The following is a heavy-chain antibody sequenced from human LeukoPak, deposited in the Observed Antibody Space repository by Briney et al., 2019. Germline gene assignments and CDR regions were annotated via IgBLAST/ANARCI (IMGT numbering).Heavy chain of an antibody. D-gene: IGHD5-18*01. CDR2: ISYDGSNK. CDR1: GFTFSSYA. J-gene: IGHJ6*02. Sequence: GGSLRLSCAASGFTFSSYAMHWVRQAPGKGLEWVAVISYDGSNKYYADSVKGRFTISRDNSKNTLYLQMNSLRAEDTAVYYCARVDTAMATDHFYYYYGMDVWGQGTTVTVSS. V-gene: IGHV3-30-3*01. CDR3: ARVDTAMATDHFYYYYGMDV.